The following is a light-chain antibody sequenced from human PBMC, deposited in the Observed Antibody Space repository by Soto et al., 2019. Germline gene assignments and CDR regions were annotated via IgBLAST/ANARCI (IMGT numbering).Light chain of an antibody. V-gene: IGKV1-5*01. J-gene: IGKJ1*01. CDR1: QSIRHY. CDR2: GAS. Sequence: DIQMTQSPPTLSASVGDRVTITCRASQSIRHYLAWYQQMPGKAPKLLIYGASTLQSGVPSRFSGSGSGTEFTLTIRSLQPDNFGTYFGKRHNSYSQTLGQGTKVEI. CDR3: KRHNSYSQT.